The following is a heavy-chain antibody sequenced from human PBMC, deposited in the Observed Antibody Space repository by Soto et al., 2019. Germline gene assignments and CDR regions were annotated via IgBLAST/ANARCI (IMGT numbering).Heavy chain of an antibody. D-gene: IGHD7-27*01. CDR3: ARHWDLSGIDY. CDR2: FDPEDGET. CDR1: GYTLTELS. V-gene: IGHV1-24*01. J-gene: IGHJ4*02. Sequence: GASVKVSCKVCGYTLTELSMHWVRQAPGKGLEWMGGFDPEDGETIYAQKFQGRVTMTGNTSTDTAYMELSSLRSEDTAVYYCARHWDLSGIDYWGQGTLVTVSS.